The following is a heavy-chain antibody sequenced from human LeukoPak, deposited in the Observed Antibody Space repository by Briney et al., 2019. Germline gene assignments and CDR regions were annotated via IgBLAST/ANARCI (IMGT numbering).Heavy chain of an antibody. J-gene: IGHJ4*02. Sequence: GGSRSLSCAALGFPFMGSPLSGFRKSPTKGLDWVANIKQDGSERYYVDSVKGRFTISRDNAKNSLSLQMNNLRVEDTAVYYCARAGSHWHYVYWGQGTVVTVSS. CDR3: ARAGSHWHYVY. D-gene: IGHD3-10*01. V-gene: IGHV3-7*01. CDR2: IKQDGSER. CDR1: GFPFMGSP.